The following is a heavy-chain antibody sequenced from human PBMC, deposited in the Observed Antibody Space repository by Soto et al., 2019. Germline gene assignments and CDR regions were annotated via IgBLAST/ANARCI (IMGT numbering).Heavy chain of an antibody. CDR3: ACIFSGGYGYGFYYYGMDV. V-gene: IGHV4-39*01. J-gene: IGHJ6*02. CDR2: IYYSGST. CDR1: SHSITSSRYY. Sequence: SDTLSLTCPVDSHSITSSRYYWDWIRQPPGKGLEWIGSIYYSGSTYYNPSLKSRVTISVDTSKNQFSLKLSSVTAADTAVYYCACIFSGGYGYGFYYYGMDVWGQGTTVS. D-gene: IGHD5-18*01.